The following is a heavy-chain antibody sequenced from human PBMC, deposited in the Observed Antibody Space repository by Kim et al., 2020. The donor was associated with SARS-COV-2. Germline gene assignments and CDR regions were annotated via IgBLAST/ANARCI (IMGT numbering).Heavy chain of an antibody. CDR2: ISSSSSYI. Sequence: GGSLRLSCAASGFTFSSYSMNWVRQAPGKGLEWVSSISSSSSYIYYADSVKGRFTISRDNAKNSLYLQMNSLRAEDTAVYYCAGGWYDSSGYPDYWGQGTLVTVSS. J-gene: IGHJ4*02. D-gene: IGHD3-22*01. CDR3: AGGWYDSSGYPDY. V-gene: IGHV3-21*01. CDR1: GFTFSSYS.